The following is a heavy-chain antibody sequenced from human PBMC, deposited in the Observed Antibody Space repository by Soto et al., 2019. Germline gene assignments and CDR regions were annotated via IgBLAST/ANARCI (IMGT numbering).Heavy chain of an antibody. Sequence: PSETLSLTCAVYGGSFSGYYWSWIRQPPGKGLEWVGEISHSGSTNYNPSLKSRVTISVDTSKNQFSLKLSSVTAADTAIYYCARGDVGATTAYYYYDMDVWGQGTTVTVSS. CDR1: GGSFSGYY. V-gene: IGHV4-34*01. J-gene: IGHJ6*02. CDR3: ARGDVGATTAYYYYDMDV. CDR2: ISHSGST. D-gene: IGHD1-26*01.